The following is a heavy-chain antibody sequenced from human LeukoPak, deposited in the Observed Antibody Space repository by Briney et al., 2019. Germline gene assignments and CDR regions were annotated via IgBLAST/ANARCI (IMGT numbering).Heavy chain of an antibody. CDR1: GFTFSGSA. Sequence: GGSLRLSCAASGFTFSGSAMHWVRQASGKGLEWVGRIRSKANSYATAYAASVKGRFTISRDDSKNTAYLQMNSLKTEDTAVYYCTRHHIAAAPPVYWGQGTLVTVSS. J-gene: IGHJ4*02. CDR2: IRSKANSYAT. V-gene: IGHV3-73*01. CDR3: TRHHIAAAPPVY. D-gene: IGHD6-13*01.